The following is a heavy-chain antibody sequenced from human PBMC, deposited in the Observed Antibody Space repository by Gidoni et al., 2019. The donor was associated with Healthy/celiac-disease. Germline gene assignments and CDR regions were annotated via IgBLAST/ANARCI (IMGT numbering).Heavy chain of an antibody. Sequence: CKASGSTFSSYAISWVRQAPGQGLEWMGGIIPIFGTANYAQKFQGRVTITADESTSTAYMELSSLRSEDTAVYYCARVDSATTVTTAVDYWGQGTLVTVSS. CDR1: GSTFSSYA. D-gene: IGHD4-17*01. CDR2: IIPIFGTA. CDR3: ARVDSATTVTTAVDY. V-gene: IGHV1-69*01. J-gene: IGHJ4*02.